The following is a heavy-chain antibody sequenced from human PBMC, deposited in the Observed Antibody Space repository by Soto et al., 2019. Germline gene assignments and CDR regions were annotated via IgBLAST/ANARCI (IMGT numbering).Heavy chain of an antibody. Sequence: GGSLRLSCAASGFTFSSYGMHWVRQAPGKGLEWVAVIWYDGSNKYYADSVKGRFTISRDNSKNTLYLQMNSLRAEDTAVYYCARDGPVSYYMEVWGKGATVTVSS. CDR2: IWYDGSNK. CDR3: ARDGPVSYYMEV. V-gene: IGHV3-33*01. J-gene: IGHJ6*03. CDR1: GFTFSSYG.